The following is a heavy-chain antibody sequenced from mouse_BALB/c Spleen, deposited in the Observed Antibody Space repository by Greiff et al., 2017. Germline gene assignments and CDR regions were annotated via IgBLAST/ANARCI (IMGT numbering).Heavy chain of an antibody. CDR1: GFTFSNYW. CDR3: TRGMMGAMDY. Sequence: EVKLEESGGGLVQPGGSMKLSCVASGFTFSNYWMNWVRQSPEKGLEWVAEIRLKSNNYATHYAESVKGRFTISRDDSKSSVYLQMNNLRAEDTGIYYCTRGMMGAMDYWGQGTSVTVSS. J-gene: IGHJ4*01. V-gene: IGHV6-6*02. D-gene: IGHD2-3*01. CDR2: IRLKSNNYAT.